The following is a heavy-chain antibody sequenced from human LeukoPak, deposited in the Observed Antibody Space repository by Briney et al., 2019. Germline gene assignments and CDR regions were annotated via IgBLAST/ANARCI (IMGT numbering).Heavy chain of an antibody. CDR3: ARDRSSGFQGTFDY. D-gene: IGHD3-10*01. CDR2: ISSSSRTI. CDR1: GFAFSSYS. Sequence: GGSLRLSCAASGFAFSSYSMNWVRQAPGKGLEWVAYISSSSRTIYYADSVKGRFTISRDNVKNSLYLQMNSLRDDDTAIYFCARDRSSGFQGTFDYWGQGTLVTVSS. J-gene: IGHJ4*02. V-gene: IGHV3-48*02.